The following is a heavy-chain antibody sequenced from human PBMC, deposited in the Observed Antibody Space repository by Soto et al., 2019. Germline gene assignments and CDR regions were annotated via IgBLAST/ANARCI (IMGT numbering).Heavy chain of an antibody. CDR1: GFTFSSYS. V-gene: IGHV3-48*01. D-gene: IGHD2-15*01. CDR3: ARDLGYSGHMHV. J-gene: IGHJ6*04. CDR2: ISSSSSTI. Sequence: GGSLRLSCAASGFTFSSYSMNWVRQAPGKGLEWVSYISSSSSTIYYADSVKGRFTISRDNAKNSLYLQMNSLRAEDTAVYYCARDLGYSGHMHVWGKGIMVTVSS.